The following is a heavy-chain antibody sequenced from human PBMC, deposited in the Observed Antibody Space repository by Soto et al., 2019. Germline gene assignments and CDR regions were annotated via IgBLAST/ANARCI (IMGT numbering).Heavy chain of an antibody. Sequence: EVQLVESGGGLVQPGGSLRLSCAASRFTLTNYWMHWVRQAPGKGLVWVSRINSNGRSITYADSVKGRFTISRDNATNTLYLQMNSLRAEDTAVYYCARGGAARAYYYYGMDVWGQGTTVTVSS. J-gene: IGHJ6*02. CDR2: INSNGRSI. CDR1: RFTLTNYW. CDR3: ARGGAARAYYYYGMDV. D-gene: IGHD6-6*01. V-gene: IGHV3-74*01.